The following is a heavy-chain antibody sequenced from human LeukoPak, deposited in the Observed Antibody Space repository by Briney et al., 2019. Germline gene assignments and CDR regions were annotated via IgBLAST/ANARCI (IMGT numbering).Heavy chain of an antibody. CDR2: INHSGTT. D-gene: IGHD3-3*01. CDR3: ARGHDFWSGYYYYGMDV. CDR1: GGSFSGYY. V-gene: IGHV4-34*01. J-gene: IGHJ6*02. Sequence: KPSGTLSLTCAVYGGSFSGYYWGWSRPPPGKGLEGSGEINHSGTTNYNPSLKRRVTISVDTSKNPFSLKLSSVTAADTAVYYCARGHDFWSGYYYYGMDVWGQGTTVTVSS.